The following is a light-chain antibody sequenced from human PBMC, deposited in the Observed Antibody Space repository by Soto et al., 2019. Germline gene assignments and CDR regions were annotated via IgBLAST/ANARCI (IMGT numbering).Light chain of an antibody. CDR2: DAS. CDR1: QSVSSY. Sequence: EIVLTQSPATLSLSPGERATLSCRASQSVSSYLAWYQHKPGQAPRLLIYDASNRATGIPARFSGSESGTDFTLTIGSLEPEDFAVYYCQQRSNWPITFGQGTRLEIK. V-gene: IGKV3-11*01. J-gene: IGKJ5*01. CDR3: QQRSNWPIT.